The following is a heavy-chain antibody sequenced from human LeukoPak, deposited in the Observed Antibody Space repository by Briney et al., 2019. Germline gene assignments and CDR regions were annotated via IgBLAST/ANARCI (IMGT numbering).Heavy chain of an antibody. CDR2: ISYDGSNK. D-gene: IGHD6-13*01. Sequence: GGSLRLSCAASGFTFSSYGMHWVRQAPGKGLEWVAVISYDGSNKYYADSVKGRFTISRDNSKNTLYLQMNSLRAEDTAVYYCAKDPYSSSWYNWFDPWGQGTLVTVSS. CDR1: GFTFSSYG. CDR3: AKDPYSSSWYNWFDP. J-gene: IGHJ5*02. V-gene: IGHV3-30*18.